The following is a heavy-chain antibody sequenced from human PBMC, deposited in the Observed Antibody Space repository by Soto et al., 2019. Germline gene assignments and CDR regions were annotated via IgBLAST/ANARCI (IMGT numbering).Heavy chain of an antibody. CDR2: ISYDGSDK. Sequence: GGSRSLPCAAPDFTFSSYGIHWARQPPGKGLDWVAVISYDGSDKYYADSVKGRFTISRDNSQNTLFLQMNSLRAEDTAFYYCAKGTMDTTLGLFDYWGQGTLVTVSS. CDR1: DFTFSSYG. V-gene: IGHV3-30*18. D-gene: IGHD5-18*01. J-gene: IGHJ4*02. CDR3: AKGTMDTTLGLFDY.